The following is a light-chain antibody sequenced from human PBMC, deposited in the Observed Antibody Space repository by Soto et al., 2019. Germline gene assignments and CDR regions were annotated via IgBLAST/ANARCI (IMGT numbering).Light chain of an antibody. CDR1: QAIDNW. CDR2: GAS. J-gene: IGKJ1*01. Sequence: DIQMTQSPSSVSASIGDRVTITCRASQAIDNWLAWYQQKPGKAPKLLIFGASNLQSGVPSRFSGSGFGTDFTLIISGLQPEDSATYYCQLATSVPWTFGQGTKVTIK. V-gene: IGKV1-12*01. CDR3: QLATSVPWT.